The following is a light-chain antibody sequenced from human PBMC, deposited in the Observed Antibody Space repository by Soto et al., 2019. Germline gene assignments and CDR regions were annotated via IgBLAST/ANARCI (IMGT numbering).Light chain of an antibody. Sequence: EIVLTQSPGTLSLSPGERATLSCRASQSVSSSYLAWVQQKPGQAPRLLIYGASNRATGVPDRFCGSGSGTDFTLTISSLEPEDFALYYCLQYVSSPHTFGQGTNLEIK. CDR1: QSVSSSY. CDR2: GAS. J-gene: IGKJ2*01. V-gene: IGKV3-20*01. CDR3: LQYVSSPHT.